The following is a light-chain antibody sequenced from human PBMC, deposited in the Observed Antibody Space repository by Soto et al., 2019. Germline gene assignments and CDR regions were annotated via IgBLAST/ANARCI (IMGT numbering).Light chain of an antibody. CDR1: QSVSSY. CDR3: HQRGNPELT. J-gene: IGKJ4*01. V-gene: IGKV3-11*01. CDR2: DAS. Sequence: EIVLTQSPATLSLSPGERATLACRARQSVSSYLAWYHQKPGQAPRLLIYDASNRATGIPARFSGSGSGTDFTLTIISLEPEDFAVYYCHQRGNPELTFGGGTKVEIK.